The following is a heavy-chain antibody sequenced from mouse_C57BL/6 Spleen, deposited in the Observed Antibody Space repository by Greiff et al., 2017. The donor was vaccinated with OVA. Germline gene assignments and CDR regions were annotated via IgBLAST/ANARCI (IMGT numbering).Heavy chain of an antibody. CDR3: ARERDMDDYDYAMDY. Sequence: EVKLQESGPGLVKPSQSLSLTSSVTGYSITSGYYWNWIRQFPGNKLEWMGYISYDGSNNYNPSLKNRISITRDTSKNQFFLKLNSVTTEDTATYYCARERDMDDYDYAMDYWGQGTSVTVSS. CDR1: GYSITSGYY. CDR2: ISYDGSN. D-gene: IGHD2-4*01. J-gene: IGHJ4*01. V-gene: IGHV3-6*01.